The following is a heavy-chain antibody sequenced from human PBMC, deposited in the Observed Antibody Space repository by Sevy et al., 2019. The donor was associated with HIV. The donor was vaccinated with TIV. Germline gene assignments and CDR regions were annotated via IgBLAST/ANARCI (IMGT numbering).Heavy chain of an antibody. CDR1: GXXISSGGYY. Sequence: SETLSLTCTVSGXXISSGGYYWSWIRQHQGKGLEWIGYIYYSGSTYYNPSLKSRVTISVDTSKNQFSLKLSSVTAADTAVYYCARDNTVGATRSGSYXMDXWGQWTTVTVSS. D-gene: IGHD1-26*01. CDR2: IYYSGST. J-gene: IGHJ6*02. CDR3: ARDNTVGATRSGSYXMDX. V-gene: IGHV4-31*03.